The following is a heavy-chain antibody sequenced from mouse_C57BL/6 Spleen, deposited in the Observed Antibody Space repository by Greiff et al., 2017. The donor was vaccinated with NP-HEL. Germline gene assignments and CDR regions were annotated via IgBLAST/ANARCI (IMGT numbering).Heavy chain of an antibody. D-gene: IGHD1-3*01. V-gene: IGHV1-19*01. CDR3: ARSDYNMDY. Sequence: EVKVVESGPVLVKPGASVKMSCKASGYTFTDYYMNWVKQSHGKSLEWIGVINPYNGGTSYNQKFKGKATLTVDKSSSTAYMELNSLTSEDSAVYYCARSDYNMDYWGQGTSVTVSS. CDR1: GYTFTDYY. CDR2: INPYNGGT. J-gene: IGHJ4*01.